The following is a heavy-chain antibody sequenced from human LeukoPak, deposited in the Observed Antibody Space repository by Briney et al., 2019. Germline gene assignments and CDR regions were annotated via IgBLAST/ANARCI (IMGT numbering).Heavy chain of an antibody. Sequence: GGSLRLSCAASGFTFSNAWMSWVRQAPGKGLEWVGRIKSKTDGGTTDYAAPVKGRFTISRDDSKNTLYLQMNSLRAEDTAVYYCARGIGGWYHYFDYWGQGTLVTVSS. D-gene: IGHD6-19*01. V-gene: IGHV3-15*01. CDR2: IKSKTDGGTT. J-gene: IGHJ4*02. CDR3: ARGIGGWYHYFDY. CDR1: GFTFSNAW.